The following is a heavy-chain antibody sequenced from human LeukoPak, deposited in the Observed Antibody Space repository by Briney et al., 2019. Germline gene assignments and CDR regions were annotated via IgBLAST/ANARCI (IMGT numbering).Heavy chain of an antibody. J-gene: IGHJ4*02. CDR2: INPNSGGT. D-gene: IGHD1-1*01. Sequence: ASVKVSCEASGYTFTGHYMHWVRQAPGQGLEWMGLINPNSGGTNYTQKFQGRVTMTRDTSISTAYMELSRLRSDDTAVYYCARLGGTRGSYWGQGTLVTVSS. V-gene: IGHV1-2*02. CDR1: GYTFTGHY. CDR3: ARLGGTRGSY.